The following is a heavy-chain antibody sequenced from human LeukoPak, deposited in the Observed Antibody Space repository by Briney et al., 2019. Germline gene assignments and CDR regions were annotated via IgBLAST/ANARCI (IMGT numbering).Heavy chain of an antibody. CDR2: INSDGTDT. CDR1: GFTFSSYW. Sequence: GGSLRLSCAASGFTFSSYWMHWVRQVPGKGLEWVSRINSDGTDTSYADSVKGRFTISRDNAKNTLYLQMNSLRAEDTAVYYCAREGANAFQDYWGQGTLVTVSS. V-gene: IGHV3-74*01. CDR3: AREGANAFQDY. J-gene: IGHJ4*02. D-gene: IGHD3-3*02.